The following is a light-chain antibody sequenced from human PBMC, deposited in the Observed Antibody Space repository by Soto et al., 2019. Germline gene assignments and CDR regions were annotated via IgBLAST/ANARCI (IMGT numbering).Light chain of an antibody. V-gene: IGKV3-20*01. CDR2: DAS. CDR3: QKYGRSVDLFT. Sequence: IVLTQSPDTLSLSPGERATLSCRASQSVSSSYLAWYQQKPGQAPRLLIYDASNRATGIPDSFSGSGSGTDFPLTISRLEPEDFAVYYWQKYGRSVDLFTFGPGTKVDIK. CDR1: QSVSSSY. J-gene: IGKJ3*01.